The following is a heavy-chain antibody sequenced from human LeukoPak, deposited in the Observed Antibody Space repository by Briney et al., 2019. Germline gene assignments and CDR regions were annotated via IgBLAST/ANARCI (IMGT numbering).Heavy chain of an antibody. J-gene: IGHJ4*02. CDR2: INPSGGST. Sequence: ASVKVSCKASGYTFTSYGISWVRQAPGQGLEWMGIINPSGGSTSYAQKFQGRVTMTRDTSTSTVCMELSSLRSEDTAVYYCARVSYCSSTSCYDVPFDYWGQGTLVTVSS. CDR1: GYTFTSYG. CDR3: ARVSYCSSTSCYDVPFDY. D-gene: IGHD2-2*01. V-gene: IGHV1-46*01.